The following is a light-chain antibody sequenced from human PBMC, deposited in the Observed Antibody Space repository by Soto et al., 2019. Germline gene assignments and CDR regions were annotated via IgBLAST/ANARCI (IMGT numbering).Light chain of an antibody. CDR2: GAS. V-gene: IGKV3-15*01. J-gene: IGKJ4*01. Sequence: EIVMTQSPATLSVSPGERATLSCRASQSVSSSLVWYQQKPGQAPRLLIYGASTRATGIPARFSGSGSGTDFTLTISRLEPEDFAMYYCQQYDNSPLTFGGGTKVDIK. CDR3: QQYDNSPLT. CDR1: QSVSSS.